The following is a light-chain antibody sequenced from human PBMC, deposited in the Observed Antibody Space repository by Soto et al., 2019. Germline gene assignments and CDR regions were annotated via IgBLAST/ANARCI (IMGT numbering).Light chain of an antibody. CDR1: QRVLSTSNDKNY. Sequence: VMTQSPDSLAMSLGERATINFXSSQRVLSTSNDKNYLAWYQQKPGKTPKXXXAWXSTLESGGPDRLSGSGSGTDFTLTISSLQTEDVAVYYCQQYLHTPRTFGQGTKVDI. CDR3: QQYLHTPRT. J-gene: IGKJ1*01. CDR2: WXS. V-gene: IGKV4-1*01.